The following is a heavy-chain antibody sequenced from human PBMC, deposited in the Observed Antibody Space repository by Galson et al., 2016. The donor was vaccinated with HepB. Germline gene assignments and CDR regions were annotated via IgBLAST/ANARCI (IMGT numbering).Heavy chain of an antibody. CDR2: ISSSGRDI. CDR1: GFTLKDYN. J-gene: IGHJ2*01. Sequence: SLRLSCAVSGFTLKDYNINWVRQAPGKGLEWVSYISSSGRDIQYAGTVKGRFTTSRDNSKNILYLQMNSLRADDTAVYYCAKDGGTWGYYYGDWNLDLWGRGTLVTVSS. CDR3: AKDGGTWGYYYGDWNLDL. D-gene: IGHD3-16*01. V-gene: IGHV3-21*04.